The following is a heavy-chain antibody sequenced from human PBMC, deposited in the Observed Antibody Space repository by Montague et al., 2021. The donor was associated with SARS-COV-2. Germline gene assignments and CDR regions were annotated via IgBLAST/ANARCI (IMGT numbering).Heavy chain of an antibody. J-gene: IGHJ4*02. CDR3: ARDTGMDLRVVVTGDGLDY. CDR1: GGSISSSSYF. V-gene: IGHV4-39*07. D-gene: IGHD3-22*01. Sequence: SETLSLTCTVSGGSISSSSYFWGWIRQPPGKGLEWIGSIYYSGSTYYNPSLKSRVTISVDTPKNHFSLKLTPVTAADTAVYYCARDTGMDLRVVVTGDGLDYWGQGTPVTVSS. CDR2: IYYSGST.